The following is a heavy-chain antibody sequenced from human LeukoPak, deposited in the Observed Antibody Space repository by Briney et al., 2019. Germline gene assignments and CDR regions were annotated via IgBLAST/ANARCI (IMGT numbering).Heavy chain of an antibody. CDR3: ARDSALAQAVMFDY. Sequence: SETLSLTCAVYGGSFSGYFWSWIRQPPGKGLEWTGSIDHSGSTYYNPSLKSRITIPVDTSKNQFSLKLSSVTAADTAVYYCARDSALAQAVMFDYWGQGTLVTVSS. CDR2: IDHSGST. J-gene: IGHJ4*02. V-gene: IGHV4-34*01. D-gene: IGHD6-19*01. CDR1: GGSFSGYF.